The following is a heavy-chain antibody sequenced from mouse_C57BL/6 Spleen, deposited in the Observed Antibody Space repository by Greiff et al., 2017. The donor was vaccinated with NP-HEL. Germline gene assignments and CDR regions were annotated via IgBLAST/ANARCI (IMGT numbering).Heavy chain of an antibody. Sequence: EVQLQESGPGLVKPSQSLSLTCSVTGYSITSGYYWNWIRQFPGNKLEWMGYISYDGSNNYNPSLKNRISITRDTSKNQFFLKLNSVTTEDTATYYCASMGLLLYFDYWGQGTTLTVSS. CDR3: ASMGLLLYFDY. D-gene: IGHD2-3*01. J-gene: IGHJ2*01. V-gene: IGHV3-6*01. CDR2: ISYDGSN. CDR1: GYSITSGYY.